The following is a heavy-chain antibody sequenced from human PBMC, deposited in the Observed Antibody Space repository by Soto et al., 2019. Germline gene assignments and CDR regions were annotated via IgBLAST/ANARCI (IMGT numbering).Heavy chain of an antibody. D-gene: IGHD1-26*01. CDR1: GYTFTSYG. CDR2: ISAYNGNT. Sequence: ASVKVSCKASGYTFTSYGISWVRQAPGQGLEWMGLISAYNGNTNYAQKLQGRVTMTTDTSTSTAYMELRSLRSDDTAVYYCARDFGSGSYSRSHWFDPGGQGTLVTVSS. J-gene: IGHJ5*02. V-gene: IGHV1-18*01. CDR3: ARDFGSGSYSRSHWFDP.